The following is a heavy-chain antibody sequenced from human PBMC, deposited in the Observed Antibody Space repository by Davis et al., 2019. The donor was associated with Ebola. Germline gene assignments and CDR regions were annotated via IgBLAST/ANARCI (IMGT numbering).Heavy chain of an antibody. CDR1: GLTVKTTF. D-gene: IGHD5-18*01. Sequence: GESLKISCAASGLTVKTTFMGWVRQAPGKGLEWVSILYAGGSTSYVDSVKGRFTISRDDSTNTLFLQMNSLRVEDRAVYYCAAGGSSFGFDYWGQGTPVTVSS. V-gene: IGHV3-66*01. CDR2: LYAGGST. CDR3: AAGGSSFGFDY. J-gene: IGHJ4*02.